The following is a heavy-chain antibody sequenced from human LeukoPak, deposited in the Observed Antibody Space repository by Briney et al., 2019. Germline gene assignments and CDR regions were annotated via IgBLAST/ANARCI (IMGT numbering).Heavy chain of an antibody. Sequence: GGSLKISCKGSGYSFTSYWIGWVRQMPGKGLEWMGIIYPGDSDTRYSPSFQGQVTISADKSISTAYLQWSSLKASDTAMYYCATAKAVAGPSGAFDIWGQGTMVTVSS. J-gene: IGHJ3*02. CDR1: GYSFTSYW. D-gene: IGHD6-19*01. CDR2: IYPGDSDT. CDR3: ATAKAVAGPSGAFDI. V-gene: IGHV5-51*01.